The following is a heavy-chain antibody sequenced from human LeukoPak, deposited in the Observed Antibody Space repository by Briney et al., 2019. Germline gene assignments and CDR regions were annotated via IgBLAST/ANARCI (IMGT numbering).Heavy chain of an antibody. CDR1: GGSISGYY. CDR3: AKYAVTTSSSAFDI. V-gene: IGHV4-59*01. D-gene: IGHD4-17*01. CDR2: IYYSGST. J-gene: IGHJ3*02. Sequence: SETLSLTCTLSGGSISGYYWSWIRQPPGKGLEWIGYIYYSGSTKYNPSLKSRLTISVDTPKNQFSLRLSSVTAADTAVYYCAKYAVTTSSSAFDIWGQGTMVTVSS.